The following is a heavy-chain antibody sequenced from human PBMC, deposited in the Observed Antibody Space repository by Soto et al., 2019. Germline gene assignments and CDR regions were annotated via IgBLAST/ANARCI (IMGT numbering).Heavy chain of an antibody. CDR1: NFSVLTSIYY. D-gene: IGHD2-2*01. V-gene: IGHV4-39*01. Sequence: SETLSLTCTVSNFSVLTSIYYWAWIRQPPGKGLEWVGTVYYTGTTYYNPSLQSRVTISIDTSKNQFSLNLNSVTAADTAGYYCARNWNLALVPAAYFDSWGQGTLVTVSS. J-gene: IGHJ4*02. CDR3: ARNWNLALVPAAYFDS. CDR2: VYYTGTT.